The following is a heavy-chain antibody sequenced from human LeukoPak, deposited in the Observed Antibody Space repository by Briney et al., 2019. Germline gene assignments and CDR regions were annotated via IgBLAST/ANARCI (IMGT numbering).Heavy chain of an antibody. CDR1: GFTFSSYG. J-gene: IGHJ4*02. D-gene: IGHD3-22*01. CDR2: ISYDGSNK. V-gene: IGHV3-30*03. CDR3: ASARAPRYYYDSSGYQDY. Sequence: PGGSLRLSCAASGFTFSSYGMHWVHQPPGKGLELVAVISYDGSNKYYADSVKGRFTISRDNSKNTLYLQMNSLRAEDTAVYYCASARAPRYYYDSSGYQDYWGQGTLVTVSS.